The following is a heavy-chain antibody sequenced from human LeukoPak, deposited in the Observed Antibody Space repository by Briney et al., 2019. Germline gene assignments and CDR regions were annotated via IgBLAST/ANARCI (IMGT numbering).Heavy chain of an antibody. V-gene: IGHV1-8*03. Sequence: ASVKVSCKASGYTFTSYDINWVRQATGQGLEWMGWMNPNSGNTGYAQKFQGRVTITRNTSISTAYMELSSLRSEDTAVYYCAREGRNARGFEIWGQGTLVTVSS. CDR1: GYTFTSYD. D-gene: IGHD1-14*01. CDR2: MNPNSGNT. CDR3: AREGRNARGFEI. J-gene: IGHJ3*02.